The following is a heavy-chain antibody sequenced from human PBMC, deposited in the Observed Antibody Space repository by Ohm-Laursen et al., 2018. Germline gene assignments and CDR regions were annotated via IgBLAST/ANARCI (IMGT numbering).Heavy chain of an antibody. Sequence: SLSLSCAASGFTFSSYAMSWVRQAPGKGLEWVSAISGSGGSTYYADSVKGRFTISRDNSKNTLYLQMNSLRAEDTAVYYCARGPSGTATIGRGQGTLVTVSS. CDR3: ARGPSGTATIG. D-gene: IGHD5-24*01. CDR1: GFTFSSYA. CDR2: ISGSGGST. V-gene: IGHV3-23*01. J-gene: IGHJ4*02.